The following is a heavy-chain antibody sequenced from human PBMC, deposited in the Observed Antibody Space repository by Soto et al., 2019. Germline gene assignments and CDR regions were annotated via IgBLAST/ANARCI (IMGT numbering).Heavy chain of an antibody. CDR3: ATNILGYCRGDHCYRANHHFDY. J-gene: IGHJ4*02. CDR2: IYYSGST. V-gene: IGHV4-39*01. D-gene: IGHD2-15*01. CDR1: GASTSSSSYY. Sequence: SETLSLTCSVSGASTSSSSYYWGWIRQPPGKGLEWIGNIYYSGSTYYNPSLKSRVTISVDTSKEQFSLKLISVTAADTAVYYCATNILGYCRGDHCYRANHHFDYCGQGTLV.